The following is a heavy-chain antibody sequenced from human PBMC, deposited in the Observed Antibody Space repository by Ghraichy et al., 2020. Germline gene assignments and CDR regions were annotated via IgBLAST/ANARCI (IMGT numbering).Heavy chain of an antibody. CDR2: IYYSGST. J-gene: IGHJ4*02. CDR1: GGSVGSGNYY. D-gene: IGHD2-15*01. V-gene: IGHV4-61*01. Sequence: SETLSLTCTVSGGSVGSGNYYWSWIRQPPGKGLEWIGYIYYSGSTNYNPSLKSRVTISVDTSKNQFSLKLSSVTAADTAVYYCARDVKGWSPFDYWGQGTTVTVSS. CDR3: ARDVKGWSPFDY.